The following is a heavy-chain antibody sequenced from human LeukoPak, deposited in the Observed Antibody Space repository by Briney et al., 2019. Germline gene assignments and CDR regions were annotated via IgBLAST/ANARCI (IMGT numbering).Heavy chain of an antibody. V-gene: IGHV1-69*04. Sequence: ASVKVSCKASGGTFSSYAISWVRQAPGQGLEWMGRIIPILGIANYAQKFQGRVTITADKSTSTAYMELSSLGSEDTAVYYCAREDQEDDSSGYWGQGTLVTVSS. CDR3: AREDQEDDSSGY. CDR2: IIPILGIA. D-gene: IGHD3-22*01. CDR1: GGTFSSYA. J-gene: IGHJ4*02.